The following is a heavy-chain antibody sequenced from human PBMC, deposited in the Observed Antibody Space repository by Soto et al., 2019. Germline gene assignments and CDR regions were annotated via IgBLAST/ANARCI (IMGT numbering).Heavy chain of an antibody. V-gene: IGHV3-23*01. J-gene: IGHJ4*02. Sequence: PGGSLRLSCAASGFTFSSYAMSWVRQAPGKGLEWVSAISGSGGSTYYADSVKGRFTISRDTSKNTLSVQMNSRRAEETAVYYCAKDIPPEYSRYSVGWGQGTLVTASS. D-gene: IGHD6-6*01. CDR1: GFTFSSYA. CDR2: ISGSGGST. CDR3: AKDIPPEYSRYSVG.